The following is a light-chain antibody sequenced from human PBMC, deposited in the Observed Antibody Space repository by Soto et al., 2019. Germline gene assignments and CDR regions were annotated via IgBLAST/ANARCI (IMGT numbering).Light chain of an antibody. Sequence: QSALTQPRSASGTPGQRVTISCYGSSSNIGGNTVNWYQQLPGAAPKLLIYSNDQRPSGVPDRFSGSKSGTSASLAISGLQSEDEADYYCATWDDSLDGRVFGAGTKVTVL. CDR2: SND. CDR3: ATWDDSLDGRV. J-gene: IGLJ1*01. V-gene: IGLV1-44*01. CDR1: SSNIGGNT.